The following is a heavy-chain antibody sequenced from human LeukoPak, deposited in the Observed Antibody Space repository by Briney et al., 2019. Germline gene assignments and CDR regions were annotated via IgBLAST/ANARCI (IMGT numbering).Heavy chain of an antibody. V-gene: IGHV4-39*01. CDR2: IYYSGST. D-gene: IGHD4-17*01. CDR3: AGRYGDYSYYFDY. CDR1: GGSISSSSYY. Sequence: PSETLSLTCTVSGGSISSSSYYWGWIRQPPGKGLEWIGSIYYSGSTYYNPSLKSRVTISVDTSKNQFSLKLSSVTAADTAVYYCAGRYGDYSYYFDYWGQGTLVTVSS. J-gene: IGHJ4*02.